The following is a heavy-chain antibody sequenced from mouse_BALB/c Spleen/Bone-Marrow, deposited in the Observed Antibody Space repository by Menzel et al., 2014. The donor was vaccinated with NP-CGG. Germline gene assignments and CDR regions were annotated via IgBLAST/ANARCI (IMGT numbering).Heavy chain of an antibody. V-gene: IGHV1S56*01. CDR2: IFPGVVDT. CDR3: ARGVGRGGYFDV. D-gene: IGHD1-1*02. J-gene: IGHJ1*01. CDR1: GYTFTNYY. Sequence: QVQLKESGPELVMPGTSVMISCKASGYTFTNYYIHRLKQRPGQGLEWIGWIFPGVVDTNYNEKFMGKVTLTADESSSTTYMQLGSLTSEDSAVYFCARGVGRGGYFDVWGAGTTVTVSS.